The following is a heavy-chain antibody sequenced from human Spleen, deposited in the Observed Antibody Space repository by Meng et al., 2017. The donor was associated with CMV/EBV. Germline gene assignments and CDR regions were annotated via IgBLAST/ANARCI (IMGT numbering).Heavy chain of an antibody. Sequence: TFNTYGRYWIRQAPGKGLEWVALISYDGSKKYYADSVKGRFTISRDNSKSTVFLQMSSLRAEDTAVYFCARGPRITMIRGVLYYFDYWGQGTLVTVSS. CDR1: TFNTYG. CDR2: ISYDGSKK. D-gene: IGHD3-10*01. J-gene: IGHJ4*02. V-gene: IGHV3-30*03. CDR3: ARGPRITMIRGVLYYFDY.